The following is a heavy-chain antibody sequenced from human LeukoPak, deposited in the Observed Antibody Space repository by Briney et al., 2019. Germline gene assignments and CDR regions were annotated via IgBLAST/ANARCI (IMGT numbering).Heavy chain of an antibody. CDR2: ISIGGNG. J-gene: IGHJ2*01. CDR1: GFTLSSYA. V-gene: IGHV3-23*01. CDR3: ARRSVSRCFDL. Sequence: PGGSLRLSCAASGFTLSSYATSWVRQAPGKGLEWVSAISIGGNGYYADSAKGRFTISRDNSKNTLDLQMNSLRAEDTAVYYCARRSVSRCFDLWGRGTLITVSS. D-gene: IGHD4-17*01.